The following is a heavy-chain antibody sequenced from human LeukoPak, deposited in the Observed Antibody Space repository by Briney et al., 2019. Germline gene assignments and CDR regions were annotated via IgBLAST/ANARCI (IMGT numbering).Heavy chain of an antibody. Sequence: GESLKISCKGSGYSFTSYWIGWVRQMPGKGLEWMGIIYPGDSDTRYSPSFQGQVTISADKSISTAYLQWSSLKASDTAMCYCARKYYYDSSGYYPGVSDAFDIWGQGTMVTVSS. CDR1: GYSFTSYW. CDR3: ARKYYYDSSGYYPGVSDAFDI. J-gene: IGHJ3*02. V-gene: IGHV5-51*01. D-gene: IGHD3-22*01. CDR2: IYPGDSDT.